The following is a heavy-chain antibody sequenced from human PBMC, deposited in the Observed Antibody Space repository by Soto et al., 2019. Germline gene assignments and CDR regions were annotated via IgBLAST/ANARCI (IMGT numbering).Heavy chain of an antibody. CDR1: GASITTYY. V-gene: IGHV4-59*01. Sequence: SETLSLTCSVSGASITTYYWNWIRQPPGKGLEWIGYISYRGSTDFNPSLKSRVTISLDTSKRQFSLKLRSVTAADTAVYYCARSYSGTWSLDSWGQGTLVTVSS. J-gene: IGHJ4*02. CDR2: ISYRGST. CDR3: ARSYSGTWSLDS. D-gene: IGHD6-13*01.